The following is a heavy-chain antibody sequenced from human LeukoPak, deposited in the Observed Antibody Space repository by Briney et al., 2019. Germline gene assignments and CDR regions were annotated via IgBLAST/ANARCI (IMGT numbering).Heavy chain of an antibody. CDR2: ISWNSGSI. CDR1: GFTFDDYA. Sequence: GGSLRLSCAASGFTFDDYAMHWVRQAPGKGLEWGSGISWNSGSIGYADSVKGRFTISRDNAKNSLYLQMNSLRAEDTALYYCAKDSSPGGYNFQASSSFDYWGQGTLVTVSS. D-gene: IGHD5-24*01. CDR3: AKDSSPGGYNFQASSSFDY. V-gene: IGHV3-9*01. J-gene: IGHJ4*02.